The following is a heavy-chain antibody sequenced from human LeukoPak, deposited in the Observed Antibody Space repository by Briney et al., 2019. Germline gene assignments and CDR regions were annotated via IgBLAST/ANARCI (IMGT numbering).Heavy chain of an antibody. D-gene: IGHD4-23*01. CDR3: AKEADGGKGPNLDY. Sequence: PSETLSLTCAVSGGSISSRSWWHWVRQPPGKGLEWVGEIYHSGSTNYNPSLKSRVTISVDESKNQFSLKLNSVTAADTAVYYCAKEADGGKGPNLDYWGQGTLVTVSS. CDR1: GGSISSRSW. CDR2: IYHSGST. V-gene: IGHV4-4*02. J-gene: IGHJ4*02.